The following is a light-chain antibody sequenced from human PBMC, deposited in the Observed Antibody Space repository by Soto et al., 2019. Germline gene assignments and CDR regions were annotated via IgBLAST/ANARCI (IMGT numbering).Light chain of an antibody. CDR2: DAS. Sequence: DILMTQSTSTLAASVRARVTHTCRASQSIGRFLAWYQHQPEKAPELLIYDASTLESGVPSRFSGTGSGTEFTFSITSLQHEDFGTYYCQQCYMGWTFGQGTKVDI. CDR3: QQCYMGWT. J-gene: IGKJ1*01. V-gene: IGKV1-5*01. CDR1: QSIGRF.